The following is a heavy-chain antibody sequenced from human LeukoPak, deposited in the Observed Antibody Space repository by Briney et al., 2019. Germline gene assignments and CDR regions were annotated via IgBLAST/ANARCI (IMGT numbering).Heavy chain of an antibody. Sequence: SETLSLTCTVSGGSISSYYWSWIRQPPGKGLEWIGEIYHSGSTNYNPSLKSRVTISVDKSKNQFSLKLSSVTAADTAVYYCARVGYSGSYYFDYWGQGTLVTVSS. D-gene: IGHD1-26*01. CDR1: GGSISSYY. J-gene: IGHJ4*02. V-gene: IGHV4-59*12. CDR2: IYHSGST. CDR3: ARVGYSGSYYFDY.